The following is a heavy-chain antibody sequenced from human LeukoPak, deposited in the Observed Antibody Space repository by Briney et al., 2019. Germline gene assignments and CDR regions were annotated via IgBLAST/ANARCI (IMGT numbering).Heavy chain of an antibody. CDR2: ISTSGYGT. Sequence: GGSLRLSCAASGFTFSDYYMSWIRQAPGKGLEWVSAISTSGYGTYYADSVKGRFTISRDNSKNTLYLQMNSLRAEDTAVYYCGKSSGTYSLWYFDLWGRGTLVTVSS. J-gene: IGHJ2*01. CDR3: GKSSGTYSLWYFDL. CDR1: GFTFSDYY. V-gene: IGHV3-23*01. D-gene: IGHD1-26*01.